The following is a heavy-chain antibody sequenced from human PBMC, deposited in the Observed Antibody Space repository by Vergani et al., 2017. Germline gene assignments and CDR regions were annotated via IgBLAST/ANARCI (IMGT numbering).Heavy chain of an antibody. V-gene: IGHV4-61*02. CDR2: IHTGGST. CDR3: ARYLGRSSGWLVDY. D-gene: IGHD6-19*01. J-gene: IGHJ4*02. CDR1: GESIRSGSHY. Sequence: QVKLQESGPGLLKPSQTLSLTCTVSGESIRSGSHYWSWIRQPAGKGPEWIGHIHTGGSTDLNPSFKSRVSISVDTSKSQFSLKLNSVTAADTAVYYCARYLGRSSGWLVDYWGQGTLVTVSS.